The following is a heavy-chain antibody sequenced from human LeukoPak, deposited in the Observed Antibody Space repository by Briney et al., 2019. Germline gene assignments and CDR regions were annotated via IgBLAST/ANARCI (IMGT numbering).Heavy chain of an antibody. CDR1: GGSISSTSYF. CDR2: IYYSGST. CDR3: AKGALLPAGQIRYFFDY. V-gene: IGHV4-39*01. Sequence: PSETLSLTCTVSGGSISSTSYFWGWIRQPPGKGLEWIGIIYYSGSTSYNPSLKSRVAISLHTSKNQFSLKLSSVTAADTAVYYCAKGALLPAGQIRYFFDYWGQGTLVTVSS. J-gene: IGHJ4*02. D-gene: IGHD2-15*01.